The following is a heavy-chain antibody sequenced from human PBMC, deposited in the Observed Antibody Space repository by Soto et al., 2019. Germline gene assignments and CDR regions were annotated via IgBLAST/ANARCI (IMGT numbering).Heavy chain of an antibody. CDR3: ARQVPSTDCSGGSCYINWFDP. CDR1: GGSISSYY. J-gene: IGHJ5*02. D-gene: IGHD2-15*01. CDR2: IYYSGST. V-gene: IGHV4-59*01. Sequence: SETLSLTCTVSGGSISSYYWSWIRQPPGKGLEWIGYIYYSGSTNYNPSLKGRVTISVDTSKNQFSLKLSSVTAADTAVYYCARQVPSTDCSGGSCYINWFDPWGQGTLVTVSS.